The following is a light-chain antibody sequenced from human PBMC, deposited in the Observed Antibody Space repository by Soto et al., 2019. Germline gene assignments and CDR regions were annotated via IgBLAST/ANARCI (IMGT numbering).Light chain of an antibody. V-gene: IGKV3-15*01. CDR3: QQYNNLPRT. Sequence: EIVMTQSPATLSVSPGERATLSCRASQSVSSNLAWYQQKLGQAPRLLIYGASTRATGIPARFSGSGSGTEFTLTISSLQSEDFADYYCQQYNNLPRTFGHGTNVDIK. CDR1: QSVSSN. CDR2: GAS. J-gene: IGKJ1*01.